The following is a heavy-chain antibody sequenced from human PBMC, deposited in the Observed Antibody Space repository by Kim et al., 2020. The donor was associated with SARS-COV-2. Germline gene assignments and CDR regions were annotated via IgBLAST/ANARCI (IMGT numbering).Heavy chain of an antibody. Sequence: GGSLRLSCAASGFTFSSYGMHWVRQAPGKGLEWVAVISYDGSNKYYADSVKGRFTISRDNSKNTLYLQMNSLRAEDTAVYYCAKDSRPGVAAAGLDYWGQGTLVTVSS. CDR3: AKDSRPGVAAAGLDY. J-gene: IGHJ4*02. CDR1: GFTFSSYG. D-gene: IGHD6-13*01. V-gene: IGHV3-30*18. CDR2: ISYDGSNK.